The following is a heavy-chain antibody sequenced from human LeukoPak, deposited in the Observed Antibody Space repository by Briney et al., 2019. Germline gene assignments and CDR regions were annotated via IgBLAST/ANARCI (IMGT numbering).Heavy chain of an antibody. J-gene: IGHJ6*02. D-gene: IGHD6-13*01. CDR1: GFTFGDYA. CDR3: TRDRIAAAAGAWGYYYGMDV. CDR2: IRSKAYGGTT. Sequence: GGSLRLSCTASGFTFGDYAMSWYRQAPRKGLEWVGFIRSKAYGGTTEYAASVKGRFTISRDDSKSIVYLQMNSLKTEDTAVYYCTRDRIAAAAGAWGYYYGMDVWGQGTTVTVSS. V-gene: IGHV3-49*03.